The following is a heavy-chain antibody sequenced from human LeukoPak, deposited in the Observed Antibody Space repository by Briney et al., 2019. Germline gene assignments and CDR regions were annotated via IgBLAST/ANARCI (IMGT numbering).Heavy chain of an antibody. CDR3: TRVNEEKGYYDILTGYLWSFVGSATNFDY. D-gene: IGHD3-9*01. CDR1: GFTFSSYS. Sequence: GGSLRLSCAASGFTFSSYSMSWVRQAPGKGLEWVGFIRSKAYGGTTEYAASVKGRFTISRDDSKSIAYLQMNSLKTEDTAVYYCTRVNEEKGYYDILTGYLWSFVGSATNFDYWGQGTLVTVSS. V-gene: IGHV3-49*04. J-gene: IGHJ4*02. CDR2: IRSKAYGGTT.